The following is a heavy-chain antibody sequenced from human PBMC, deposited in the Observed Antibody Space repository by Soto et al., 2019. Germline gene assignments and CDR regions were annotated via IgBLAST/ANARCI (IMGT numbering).Heavy chain of an antibody. CDR2: ISYDGNNK. J-gene: IGHJ3*02. CDR3: ARTLERLLVRHAFDI. CDR1: GFTFSSHT. Sequence: GGSLRLSCAASGFTFSSHTTHWVRQAPGKGLEWVAAISYDGNNKYYADSVKGRFTISRDSSQNTLYLQMNSLRAEDTAMYYCARTLERLLVRHAFDIWGQGTMVTVSS. V-gene: IGHV3-30-3*01. D-gene: IGHD6-25*01.